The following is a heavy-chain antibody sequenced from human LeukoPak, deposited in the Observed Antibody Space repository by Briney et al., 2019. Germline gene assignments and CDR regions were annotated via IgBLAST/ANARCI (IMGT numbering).Heavy chain of an antibody. CDR3: AARFRDGLDI. CDR1: GFPFSSSW. V-gene: IGHV3-74*01. J-gene: IGHJ3*02. CDR2: ISSDGGST. Sequence: GGSLRLSCAASGFPFSSSWVHWVRQAPGKGLVWVSRISSDGGSTDYADAVKGRLAISRDNAKNTLYLQMNSLRAEDTAVYYCAARFRDGLDIWGQGTMVTVSS.